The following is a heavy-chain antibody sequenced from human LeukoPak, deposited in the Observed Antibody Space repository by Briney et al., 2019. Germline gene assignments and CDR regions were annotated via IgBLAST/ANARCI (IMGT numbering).Heavy chain of an antibody. CDR1: GGSFSGYY. CDR3: ARRYYDFWSGYYPGMDV. Sequence: PSETLSLTCAVHGGSFSGYYWSWIRQPPGKGLEWIGEINHSGSTNYNPSLKSRVTISVDTSKNQFSLKLSSVTAADTAVYYCARRYYDFWSGYYPGMDVWGQGTTVTVSS. CDR2: INHSGST. V-gene: IGHV4-34*01. D-gene: IGHD3-3*01. J-gene: IGHJ6*02.